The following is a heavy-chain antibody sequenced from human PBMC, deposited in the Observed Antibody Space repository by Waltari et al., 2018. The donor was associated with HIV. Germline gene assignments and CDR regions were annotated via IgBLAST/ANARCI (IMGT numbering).Heavy chain of an antibody. V-gene: IGHV4-39*01. J-gene: IGHJ4*02. CDR2: IHYSGNT. Sequence: QLQLQASGPGLVKPSETLSLTCTVPDGSITYSSRDYHWGWIRQPPGKELEWIGNIHYSGNTFYNPSLRSRVTISADKSKNQFSLKLRSVTAADTAVYFCMRHRGYFPPDYWGQGTLVTVSS. D-gene: IGHD1-26*01. CDR1: DGSITYSSRDYH. CDR3: MRHRGYFPPDY.